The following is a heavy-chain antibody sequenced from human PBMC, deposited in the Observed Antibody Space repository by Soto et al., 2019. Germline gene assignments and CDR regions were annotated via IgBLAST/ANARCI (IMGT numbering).Heavy chain of an antibody. CDR2: INSGSGTK. J-gene: IGHJ6*02. V-gene: IGHV3-48*02. Sequence: EENLVESGGGLVQPGGSLRLSCAASGFTFSIYTMNWVRQAPGKGLEWVAYINSGSGTKNYADSVKGRFTISRDDAKKSLLLQMISLRDEDTAVYYCATDIIVHSRTDMDVWGQGTTVTVTS. CDR1: GFTFSIYT. CDR3: ATDIIVHSRTDMDV. D-gene: IGHD3-22*01.